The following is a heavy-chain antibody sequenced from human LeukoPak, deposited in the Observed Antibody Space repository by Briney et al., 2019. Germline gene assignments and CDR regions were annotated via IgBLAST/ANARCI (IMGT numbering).Heavy chain of an antibody. CDR3: ARDSIAVADDVDY. Sequence: PGGSLRLSCAASGFTFSDYYMSWIRQAPGKGLEWVSYISSSGSTIYYADSVKGRFTISRDNAKNSLYLQMNSLRAEDTAVYYCARDSIAVADDVDYWGQGTLVTVSS. CDR2: ISSSGSTI. V-gene: IGHV3-11*04. J-gene: IGHJ4*02. CDR1: GFTFSDYY. D-gene: IGHD6-19*01.